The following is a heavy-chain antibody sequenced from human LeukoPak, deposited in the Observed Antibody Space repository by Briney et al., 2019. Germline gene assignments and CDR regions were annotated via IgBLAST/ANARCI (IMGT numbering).Heavy chain of an antibody. J-gene: IGHJ4*02. V-gene: IGHV3-66*01. CDR1: GLTVTSNY. D-gene: IGHD6-13*01. CDR2: IYSGGGTST. Sequence: GGSLRLTCAASGLTVTSNYMSWVRPAPGKGLEWVSVIYSGGGTSTYYADSVKGRFTVSRDNSKDTLYLQLNSLRAEDTAVYYCARAAAGGPFDSWGQGTLVTVSS. CDR3: ARAAAGGPFDS.